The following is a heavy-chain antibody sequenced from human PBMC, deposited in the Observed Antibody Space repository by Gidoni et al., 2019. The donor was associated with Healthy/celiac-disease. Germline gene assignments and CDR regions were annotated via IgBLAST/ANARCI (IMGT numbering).Heavy chain of an antibody. Sequence: QVQLQESGPGLVKPSQTLSLTCTVSGGSISSGSYYWSWIRQPAGKGLEWIGRIYTSGSTNYNPSLKSRVTISVDTSKNQFSLKLSSVTAADTAVYYCARDPRRGPYCSSTSCNAFDIWGQGTMVTVSS. V-gene: IGHV4-61*02. CDR3: ARDPRRGPYCSSTSCNAFDI. CDR2: IYTSGST. J-gene: IGHJ3*02. CDR1: GGSISSGSYY. D-gene: IGHD2-2*01.